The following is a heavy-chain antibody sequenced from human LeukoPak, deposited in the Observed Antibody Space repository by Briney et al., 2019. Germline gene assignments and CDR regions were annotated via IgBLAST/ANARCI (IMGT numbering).Heavy chain of an antibody. Sequence: GASVKVSCKASGYKFTDDYMHWVRQAPGQGLEFMGWINPGSGFTNYAQKFKGRVTMTRDTSISTAYLEVRSLTSDDTAVYYCAPTAEAYTSWWQVWGQGTLVTVSS. V-gene: IGHV1-2*02. D-gene: IGHD3-16*01. CDR3: APTAEAYTSWWQV. CDR2: INPGSGFT. CDR1: GYKFTDDY. J-gene: IGHJ4*02.